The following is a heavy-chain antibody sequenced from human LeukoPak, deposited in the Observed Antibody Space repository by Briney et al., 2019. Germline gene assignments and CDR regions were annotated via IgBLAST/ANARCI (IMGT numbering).Heavy chain of an antibody. J-gene: IGHJ4*02. V-gene: IGHV3-23*01. CDR3: ARDQYDYVWGSYRPTLRETHNDGPSYTFDY. D-gene: IGHD3-16*02. CDR1: GFIFSSYA. CDR2: ISGSGGST. Sequence: GGSLRLSCAASGFIFSSYAMSWVRQAPGKGLEWVSGISGSGGSTYYADSVKGRFTISRDNSKNTLYLQMNSLRVEDTAVYYCARDQYDYVWGSYRPTLRETHNDGPSYTFDYWGQGTLVTVSS.